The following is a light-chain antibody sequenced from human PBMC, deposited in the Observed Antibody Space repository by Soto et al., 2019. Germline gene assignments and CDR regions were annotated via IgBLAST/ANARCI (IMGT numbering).Light chain of an antibody. CDR3: HQYCRSFLS. J-gene: IGKJ2*01. CDR2: AVS. Sequence: EIVLTQSPGTLTLSPGERATLSCRASQSITSNYLAWYQQKPGQAPRLLIYAVSGRPNGIPDRFSGSGSGTDFSLALRQLEHAAFSLFSCHQYCRSFLSFGQGTQLDI. CDR1: QSITSNY. V-gene: IGKV3-20*01.